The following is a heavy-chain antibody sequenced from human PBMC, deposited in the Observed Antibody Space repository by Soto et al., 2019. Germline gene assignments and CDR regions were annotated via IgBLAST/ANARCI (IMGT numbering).Heavy chain of an antibody. D-gene: IGHD6-13*01. V-gene: IGHV3-74*01. CDR2: IDTSGHST. J-gene: IGHJ4*02. CDR1: GFVVTNFW. CDR3: AKDSWYFDL. Sequence: PGGSLRPSCEASGFVVTNFWMHWVRHVPGKGLVWVARIDTSGHSTNYAESVKGRFTISRDNAKNTVSLQMNSLRVEDTGVYYCAKDSWYFDLWSQGSQVTVSS.